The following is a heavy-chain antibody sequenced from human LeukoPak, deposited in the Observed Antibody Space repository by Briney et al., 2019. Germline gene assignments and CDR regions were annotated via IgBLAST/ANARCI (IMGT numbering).Heavy chain of an antibody. V-gene: IGHV4-38-2*02. Sequence: KPSETLSLTCTVSGYSISSGYYWGWIWQPPGKGLEWIGSIYHSGSTYYNPSLKSRVTISVDTSKNQFSLKLSSVTAADTAVYYCARGRDYYDSSGYYAYYYYMDVWGKGTTLTASS. J-gene: IGHJ6*03. D-gene: IGHD3-22*01. CDR1: GYSISSGYY. CDR2: IYHSGST. CDR3: ARGRDYYDSSGYYAYYYYMDV.